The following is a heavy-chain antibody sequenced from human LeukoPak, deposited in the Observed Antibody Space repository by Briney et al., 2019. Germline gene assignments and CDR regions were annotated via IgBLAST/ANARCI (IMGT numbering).Heavy chain of an antibody. CDR2: ISSSGSNI. D-gene: IGHD3-10*01. Sequence: GGSLRLSCGASGFTFSSYEMNWVRQAPGKGLEWVSYISSSGSNIYYADSVKGRFTISRDNSKNTLYLQMNSLRAEDTAVYYCAKKGVDWGQGTLVTVSS. V-gene: IGHV3-48*03. J-gene: IGHJ4*02. CDR1: GFTFSSYE. CDR3: AKKGVD.